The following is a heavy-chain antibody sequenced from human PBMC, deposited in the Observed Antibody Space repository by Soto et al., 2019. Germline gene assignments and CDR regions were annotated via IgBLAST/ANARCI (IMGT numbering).Heavy chain of an antibody. CDR1: GPTLSDHY. CDR3: VRATYFSDSSGYTRCLDY. J-gene: IGHJ4*02. CDR2: SRDNTQGYST. D-gene: IGHD3-22*01. V-gene: IGHV3-72*01. Sequence: GGSLRPSCAGSGPTLSDHYIDWVRQAPGKGLGWVGRSRDNTQGYSTAYAAAVKARFTTSRDESKNSAYLQMNSLKTEDTAVYYCVRATYFSDSSGYTRCLDYWGQGTLVTVSS.